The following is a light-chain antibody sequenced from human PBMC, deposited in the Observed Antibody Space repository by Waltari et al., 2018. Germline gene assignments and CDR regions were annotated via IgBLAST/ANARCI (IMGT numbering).Light chain of an antibody. CDR3: QHYFDAPPWT. Sequence: DIVMTQSPDSLAVSLGERTTIHCKSSQSVLSTSSNKNFLAWYQQRPRQPPKLLIRWASTRESGVPDRFSGSGSDTDLTLTISSLQPEDVAVYYCQHYFDAPPWTFGQGTKVEIK. CDR2: WAS. J-gene: IGKJ1*01. V-gene: IGKV4-1*01. CDR1: QSVLSTSSNKNF.